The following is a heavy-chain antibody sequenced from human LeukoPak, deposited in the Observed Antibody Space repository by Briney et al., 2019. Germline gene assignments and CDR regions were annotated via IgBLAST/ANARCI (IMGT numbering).Heavy chain of an antibody. CDR2: IYYSGST. CDR3: ASSKLWFGELLYDNY. CDR1: GGSISSYY. V-gene: IGHV4-59*12. D-gene: IGHD3-10*01. Sequence: PSETLSLTCTVSGGSISSYYWSWIRQPPGKGLEWIGYIYYSGSTNYNPSLKSRVTISVDTSKNQFSLKLSSVTAADTAVYYCASSKLWFGELLYDNYWGQGTLVTVSS. J-gene: IGHJ4*02.